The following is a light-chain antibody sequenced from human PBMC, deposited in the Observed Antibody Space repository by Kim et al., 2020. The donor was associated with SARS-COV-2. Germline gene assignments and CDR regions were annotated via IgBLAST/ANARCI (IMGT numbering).Light chain of an antibody. CDR2: QDT. CDR3: QAWDSSTSNWV. V-gene: IGLV3-1*01. J-gene: IGLJ3*02. CDR1: NLGDKY. Sequence: SYELTQPPSVSVSPGQTASITCSGDNLGDKYACWYQQKPGQSPVLVIYQDTKRPSGIPERFSGSNSGNTATLTISGTQAMDEADYYCQAWDSSTSNWVFGGGTQLTVL.